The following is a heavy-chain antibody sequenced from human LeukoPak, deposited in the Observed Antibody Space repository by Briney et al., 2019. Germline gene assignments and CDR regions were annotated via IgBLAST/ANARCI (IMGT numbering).Heavy chain of an antibody. J-gene: IGHJ5*02. CDR2: ISGSGGST. D-gene: IGHD3-10*01. Sequence: PGGSLRLSRAASGFTFSSYAMSWVRQAPGKGLEWVSAISGSGGSTYYEGSVKGRFTISRDNSKNTLYLQMNSLRAEDTAVYYCAKDVDYYGSGSSSNWFDPWGQGTLVTVSS. CDR3: AKDVDYYGSGSSSNWFDP. V-gene: IGHV3-23*01. CDR1: GFTFSSYA.